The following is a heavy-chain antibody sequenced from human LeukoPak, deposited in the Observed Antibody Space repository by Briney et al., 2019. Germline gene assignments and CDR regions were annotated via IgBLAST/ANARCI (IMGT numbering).Heavy chain of an antibody. V-gene: IGHV4-4*02. CDR2: IYHSGST. CDR3: AREITIAAVFPRWFDP. J-gene: IGHJ5*02. Sequence: WVRQPPGKGLEWIGEIYHSGSTNYNPSLKSRVTISVDKSKNQFSLKLSSVTAADTAVYYCAREITIAAVFPRWFDPWGQGTLVTVSS. D-gene: IGHD6-13*01.